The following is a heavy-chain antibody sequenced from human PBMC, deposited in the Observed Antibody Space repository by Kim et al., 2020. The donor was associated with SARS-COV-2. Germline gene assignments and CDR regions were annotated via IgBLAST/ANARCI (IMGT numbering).Heavy chain of an antibody. V-gene: IGHV1-2*04. CDR1: GYTFTGYY. CDR3: ARGGPGLDYGSGSYYLAYYYYGMDV. D-gene: IGHD3-10*01. Sequence: ASVKVSCKASGYTFTGYYMHWVRQAPGQGLEWMGWINPNSGGTNYAQKFQGWVTMTRDTSISTAYMELSRLRSDDTAVYYCARGGPGLDYGSGSYYLAYYYYGMDVWGQGTTVTVSS. J-gene: IGHJ6*02. CDR2: INPNSGGT.